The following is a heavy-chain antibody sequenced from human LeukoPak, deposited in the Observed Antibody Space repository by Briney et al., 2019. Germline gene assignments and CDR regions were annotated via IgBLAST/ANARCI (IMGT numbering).Heavy chain of an antibody. J-gene: IGHJ1*01. CDR2: IYPGDSDT. V-gene: IGHV5-51*01. CDR3: ARLPYSSGWYRYFQH. CDR1: GYSFTSYW. D-gene: IGHD6-19*01. Sequence: GESRKISCKGSGYSFTSYWIGWVRQMPGKGLEWMGIIYPGDSDTRYSPSFQGQVTISADKSISTAYLQWSSLKASDTAMYYCARLPYSSGWYRYFQHWGQGTLVTVSS.